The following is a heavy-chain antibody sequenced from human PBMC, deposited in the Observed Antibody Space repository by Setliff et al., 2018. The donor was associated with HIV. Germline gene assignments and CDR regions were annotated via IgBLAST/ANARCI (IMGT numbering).Heavy chain of an antibody. CDR3: ARAPRGVGSSSYFDY. D-gene: IGHD2-2*01. V-gene: IGHV1-2*02. CDR2: INPNSGGT. Sequence: GASVKVSCKASGYTFTGYYMHWVRQAPGQGLEWMGWINPNSGGTNYAQKFQGRVTMTRDTSISTAFMELISLRSEDTAVYYCARAPRGVGSSSYFDYWGQGALVTVS. CDR1: GYTFTGYY. J-gene: IGHJ4*02.